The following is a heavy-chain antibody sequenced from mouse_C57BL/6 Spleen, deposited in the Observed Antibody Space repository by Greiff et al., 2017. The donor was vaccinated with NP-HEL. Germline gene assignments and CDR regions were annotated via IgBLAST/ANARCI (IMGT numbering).Heavy chain of an antibody. CDR3: TTPRDYYGSSRFAY. Sequence: VQLQQSGAELVRPGASVKLSCTASGFNIKDDYMHWVKQRPEQGLEWIGWIDPENGDTEYASKFQGKATITADTSSNTAYLQLSSLTSEDTAVYYCTTPRDYYGSSRFAYWGQGTLVTVSA. CDR2: IDPENGDT. CDR1: GFNIKDDY. V-gene: IGHV14-4*01. J-gene: IGHJ3*01. D-gene: IGHD1-1*01.